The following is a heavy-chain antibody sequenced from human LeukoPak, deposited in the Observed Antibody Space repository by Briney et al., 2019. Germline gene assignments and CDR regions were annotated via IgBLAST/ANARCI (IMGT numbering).Heavy chain of an antibody. J-gene: IGHJ5*02. CDR3: ARGYFGDLNYFDP. D-gene: IGHD4-17*01. Sequence: ASVKVSCKTSGYSFTSCGVNWVRPAPGQGLEWMGWISPYNGNTNYAQKVRGRVTMTADTSTSTVYMELRSLTSDDTAVYYCARGYFGDLNYFDPWGQGTLVTVSS. CDR2: ISPYNGNT. CDR1: GYSFTSCG. V-gene: IGHV1-18*01.